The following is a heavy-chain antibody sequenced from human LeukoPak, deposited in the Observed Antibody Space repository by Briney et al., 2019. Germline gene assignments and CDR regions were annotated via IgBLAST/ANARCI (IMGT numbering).Heavy chain of an antibody. D-gene: IGHD6-13*01. CDR2: IYSGGST. CDR3: ASEHSSSWYYYGMDV. CDR1: GFIFSDYW. J-gene: IGHJ6*02. V-gene: IGHV3-53*01. Sequence: GGSLRLSCAASGFIFSDYWMHWVRQGPGKGLEWVSVIYSGGSTYYADSVKGRFTISRDNSKDTLYLQMNSLRAEDTAVYYCASEHSSSWYYYGMDVWGQGTTVTVSS.